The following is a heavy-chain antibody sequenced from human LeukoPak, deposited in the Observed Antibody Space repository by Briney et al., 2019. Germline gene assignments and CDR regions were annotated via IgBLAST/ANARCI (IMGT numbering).Heavy chain of an antibody. CDR1: GYTLTSHW. J-gene: IGHJ6*02. D-gene: IGHD2-15*01. Sequence: HGESLKISCKGSGYTLTSHWIGRVRQMPGKGLEWMGIIYPGDSDTRYSPSFQGQVTISADKSISTAYLQWGGLKTSDTATYYCARLGYCSSASCYYGMDVWGQGTTVTVSS. V-gene: IGHV5-51*01. CDR2: IYPGDSDT. CDR3: ARLGYCSSASCYYGMDV.